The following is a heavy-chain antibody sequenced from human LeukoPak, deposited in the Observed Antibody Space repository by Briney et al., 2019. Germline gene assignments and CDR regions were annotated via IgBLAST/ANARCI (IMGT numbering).Heavy chain of an antibody. V-gene: IGHV1-3*01. CDR3: VRDSFGTSRPSDY. Sequence: GASVKVSCKASGYTFTSYVMHWVRQAPGQGLEWMGWINAGNGNTKYSQKVQGRVTITRDTSASTAYMELSSLKSEDTAVYYCVRDSFGTSRPSDYWGQGTLVTVSS. J-gene: IGHJ4*02. CDR1: GYTFTSYV. D-gene: IGHD2-2*01. CDR2: INAGNGNT.